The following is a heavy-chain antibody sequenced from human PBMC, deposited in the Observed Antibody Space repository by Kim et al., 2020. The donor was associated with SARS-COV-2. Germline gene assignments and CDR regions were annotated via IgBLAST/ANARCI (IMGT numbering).Heavy chain of an antibody. CDR3: AKDHSGGQWLVDGPDWYYGMDV. Sequence: GGSLRLSCAASGFTFSSYAMSWVRQAPGKGLEWVSAISGSGGSTYYADSVKGRFTISRDSSKNTLYLQMNSLRAEDTAVYYCAKDHSGGQWLVDGPDWYYGMDVWGQGTTVTASS. CDR1: GFTFSSYA. D-gene: IGHD6-19*01. J-gene: IGHJ6*02. V-gene: IGHV3-23*01. CDR2: ISGSGGST.